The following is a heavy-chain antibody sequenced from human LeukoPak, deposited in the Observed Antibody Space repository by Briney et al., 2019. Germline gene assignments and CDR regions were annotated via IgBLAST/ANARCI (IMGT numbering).Heavy chain of an antibody. CDR3: ASRSLTLAAARCFDD. Sequence: SETLSLTCAVHGESFSAYFWSWIRQVPGRGLEWIGEIDHREIINYNPSLKSRATILVDTSNNRFSLSLASVTAADTATYYCASRSLTLAAARCFDDWGQGTVVTVSS. V-gene: IGHV4-34*01. J-gene: IGHJ4*03. D-gene: IGHD2-15*01. CDR2: IDHREII. CDR1: GESFSAYF.